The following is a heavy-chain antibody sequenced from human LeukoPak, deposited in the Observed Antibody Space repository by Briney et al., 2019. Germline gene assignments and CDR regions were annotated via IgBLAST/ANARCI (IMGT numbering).Heavy chain of an antibody. V-gene: IGHV3-48*03. CDR3: AELGITMIGGV. CDR2: ISGSGSTI. D-gene: IGHD3-10*02. CDR1: GFTFTTYA. J-gene: IGHJ6*04. Sequence: GGSLRLSCAASGFTFTTYAMSWVRQAPGKGLEWVSSISGSGSTIYYADSVKGRFTISRDNAKNSLYLQMNSLRAEDTAVYYCAELGITMIGGVWGKGTTVTISS.